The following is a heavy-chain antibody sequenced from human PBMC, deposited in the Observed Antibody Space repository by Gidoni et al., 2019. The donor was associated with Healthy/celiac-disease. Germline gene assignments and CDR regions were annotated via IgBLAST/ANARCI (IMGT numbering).Heavy chain of an antibody. V-gene: IGHV4-34*01. J-gene: IGHJ4*02. Sequence: QVQLQQWGAGLLKPSETLSLTCAVYGGSFSGYYWSWIRQPPGKGLEWIGEINHSGSTNYNPSLKSRVTISVDTSKNQFSLKLSSVTAADTAVYYCARGTAGGAVHFDYWGQGTLVTVSS. CDR3: ARGTAGGAVHFDY. CDR2: INHSGST. CDR1: GGSFSGYY. D-gene: IGHD3-16*01.